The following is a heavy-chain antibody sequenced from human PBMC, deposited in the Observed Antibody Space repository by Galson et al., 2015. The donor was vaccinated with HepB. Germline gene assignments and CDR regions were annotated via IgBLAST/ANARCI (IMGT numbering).Heavy chain of an antibody. J-gene: IGHJ6*02. D-gene: IGHD2-15*01. CDR2: IIPIFGIA. CDR3: ARGVRQVAATPQYYYYGLDV. V-gene: IGHV1-69*13. Sequence: SVKVSCKASGGTFSSYAISWVRQAPGQGLEWMGGIIPIFGIANYAQKFQGRVTITADESTSTAYMELSSLRSEDTAVYYCARGVRQVAATPQYYYYGLDVWGQGTTVTVSS. CDR1: GGTFSSYA.